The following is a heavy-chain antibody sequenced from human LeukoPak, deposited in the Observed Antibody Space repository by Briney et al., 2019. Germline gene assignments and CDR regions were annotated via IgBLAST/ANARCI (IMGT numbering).Heavy chain of an antibody. CDR3: AVMITFGGVNARIDY. Sequence: SETLSLTCTVSGGSISSYYWSWIRQPPGKGLEWIGYIYYSGSTNYNPSLKSRVTISVDTSKNQFSLKLSSVTAADTAVYYCAVMITFGGVNARIDYWGQGTLVTVSS. J-gene: IGHJ4*02. CDR1: GGSISSYY. D-gene: IGHD3-16*01. CDR2: IYYSGST. V-gene: IGHV4-59*12.